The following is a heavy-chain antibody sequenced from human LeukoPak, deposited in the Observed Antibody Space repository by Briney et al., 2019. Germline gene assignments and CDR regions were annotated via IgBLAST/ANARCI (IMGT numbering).Heavy chain of an antibody. J-gene: IGHJ4*02. Sequence: TGGSLRLSCAASGFTFSDYHMSWIRQAPGKGLEWISYITGGGNTIEYGDSVKGRFTISRDNAKNSLFLQMNSLRTEDTAVYYCVRANYGFDYWGQGTLVTVSS. CDR1: GFTFSDYH. CDR2: ITGGGNTI. V-gene: IGHV3-11*04. D-gene: IGHD3-10*01. CDR3: VRANYGFDY.